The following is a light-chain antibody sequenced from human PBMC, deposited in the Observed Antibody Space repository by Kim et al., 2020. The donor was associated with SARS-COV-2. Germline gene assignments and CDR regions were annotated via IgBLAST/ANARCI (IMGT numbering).Light chain of an antibody. CDR1: KLGNKY. CDR2: QDS. Sequence: SYELTQPPSVSVSPGQTASITCSGDKLGNKYVCWYQQKPGQSPALVIYQDSNRPSGIPERFSGSNSGHTATLTISGTQTVDEADYYCQAWDSTTAVFGGGTKVTVL. CDR3: QAWDSTTAV. J-gene: IGLJ3*02. V-gene: IGLV3-1*01.